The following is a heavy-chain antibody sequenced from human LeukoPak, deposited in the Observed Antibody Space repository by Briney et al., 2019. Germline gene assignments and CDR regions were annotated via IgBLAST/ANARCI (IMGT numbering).Heavy chain of an antibody. J-gene: IGHJ6*03. Sequence: ASVKVSCKASGGTFSSYAIIWVRQAPGQGLEWMGGIIPIFGTANYAQKFQGRVTITTDESTSTAYMELSSLRSEDTAVYYCATSPSYYYMDVWGKGTTVTVSS. CDR2: IIPIFGTA. CDR1: GGTFSSYA. CDR3: ATSPSYYYMDV. V-gene: IGHV1-69*05.